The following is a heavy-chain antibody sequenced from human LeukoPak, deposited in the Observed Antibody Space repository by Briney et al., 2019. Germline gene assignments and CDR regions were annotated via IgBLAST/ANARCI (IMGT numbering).Heavy chain of an antibody. J-gene: IGHJ4*02. CDR1: GFTFSSYA. Sequence: GGSLRLSCAASGFTFSSYAMSWVRQAPGKGLEWVSAIRGSGGSTYYADSVRGRFTISRDNSKNTLYLQMNSLRADDTAVYYCAKDWSSGVQPGYYFDCWGQGTLVTVSS. CDR2: IRGSGGST. CDR3: AKDWSSGVQPGYYFDC. V-gene: IGHV3-23*01. D-gene: IGHD1-14*01.